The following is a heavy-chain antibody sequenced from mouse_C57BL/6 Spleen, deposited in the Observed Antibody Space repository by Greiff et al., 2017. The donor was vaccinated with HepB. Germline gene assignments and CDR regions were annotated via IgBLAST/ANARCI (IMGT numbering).Heavy chain of an antibody. CDR2: IDPETGGT. CDR3: TRPLLSGDYYAMDY. V-gene: IGHV1-15*01. Sequence: QVQLKESGAELVRPGASVTLSCKASGYTFTDYEMHWVKQTPVHGLEWIGAIDPETGGTAYNQKFKGKAILTADKSSSTAYMELRSLTSEDSAVYYCTRPLLSGDYYAMDYWGQGTSVTVSS. CDR1: GYTFTDYE. D-gene: IGHD1-1*02. J-gene: IGHJ4*01.